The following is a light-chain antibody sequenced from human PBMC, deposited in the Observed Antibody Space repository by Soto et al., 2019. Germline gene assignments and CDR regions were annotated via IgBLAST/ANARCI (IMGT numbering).Light chain of an antibody. J-gene: IGKJ5*01. CDR3: QQYGSSPIT. CDR1: QSITTNY. V-gene: IGKV3-20*01. Sequence: EIVLTQSPGTLSLSPGERATLSCRASQSITTNYLAWYQQRPGQAPRLLIYRSSSRATGIPYRFSGSGSGTDFTLTISRLEPEHFAVYYCQQYGSSPITFGQGTRLEIK. CDR2: RSS.